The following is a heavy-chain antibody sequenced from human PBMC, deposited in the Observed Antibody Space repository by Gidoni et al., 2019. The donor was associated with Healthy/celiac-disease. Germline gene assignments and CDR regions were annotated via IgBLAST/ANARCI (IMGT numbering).Heavy chain of an antibody. V-gene: IGHV3-30*04. J-gene: IGHJ3*02. CDR3: ARVRWPYHGGKGGNDAFDI. CDR2: ISYDGSNK. Sequence: QVQLVESGGGVVQPGRSLRLSCAASGFTFSRYAMHWVRQAPGKGLEWVAVISYDGSNKYYADSVKGRFTISRDNSKNTLYLQMNSLRAEDTAVYYCARVRWPYHGGKGGNDAFDIWGQGTMVTVSS. D-gene: IGHD2-15*01. CDR1: GFTFSRYA.